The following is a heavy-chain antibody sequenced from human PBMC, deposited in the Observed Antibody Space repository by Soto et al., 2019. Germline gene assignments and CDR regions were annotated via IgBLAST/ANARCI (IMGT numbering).Heavy chain of an antibody. J-gene: IGHJ5*02. V-gene: IGHV3-30-3*01. Sequence: QVQLVESGGGVVQPGRSLRLSCAASGFTFSSYAMHWVRQAPGKGLEWVAVISYDGSNKYYADSVKGRFTISRDNSKNTLYLQMNSLRAEDTAVYYCARAVLAAANGGGFDPWGQGTLVTVSS. CDR3: ARAVLAAANGGGFDP. D-gene: IGHD6-13*01. CDR1: GFTFSSYA. CDR2: ISYDGSNK.